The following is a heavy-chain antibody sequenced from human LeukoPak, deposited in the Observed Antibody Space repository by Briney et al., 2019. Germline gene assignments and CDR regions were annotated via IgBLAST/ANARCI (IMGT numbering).Heavy chain of an antibody. CDR1: GGSFNYYY. D-gene: IGHD2-15*01. Sequence: SETLSLTCAVSGGSFNYYYWKWIRQPPGRGLEWIGEINHSGSTNYNPSLKSRVTMSVDTSKNQISLKMSSVTAADTAVYFCARARCSGDSCYTGYYWGQGTLVTVSS. CDR2: INHSGST. V-gene: IGHV4-34*01. J-gene: IGHJ4*02. CDR3: ARARCSGDSCYTGYY.